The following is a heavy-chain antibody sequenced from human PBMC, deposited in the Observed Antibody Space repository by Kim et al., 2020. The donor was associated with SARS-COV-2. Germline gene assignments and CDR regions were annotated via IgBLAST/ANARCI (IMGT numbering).Heavy chain of an antibody. Sequence: SETLSLTCAVSGVSITTTTWWNWVRQPPGKGLEWIGEIYHTGSTDYNPSLKSRVTISLDKSTNQFSLKLTSVTAADTAVYYCAGRAAAVGVWGQGALVTVSS. D-gene: IGHD6-13*01. CDR1: GVSITTTTW. V-gene: IGHV4-4*02. J-gene: IGHJ4*02. CDR2: IYHTGST. CDR3: AGRAAAVGV.